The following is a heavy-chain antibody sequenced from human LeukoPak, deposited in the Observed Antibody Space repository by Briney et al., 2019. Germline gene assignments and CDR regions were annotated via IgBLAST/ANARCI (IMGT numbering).Heavy chain of an antibody. V-gene: IGHV4-34*01. CDR3: ARETGYYDSSGYYYGLDFDY. D-gene: IGHD3-22*01. Sequence: SETLSLTCAVFGGSFSTYYWSWIRQSPGKGLEWIGEINHSGSANYNPSLKSRVTISVDTSKNQFSLKLSSVTAADTAVYYCARETGYYDSSGYYYGLDFDYWGQGTLVTVSS. CDR2: INHSGSA. CDR1: GGSFSTYY. J-gene: IGHJ4*02.